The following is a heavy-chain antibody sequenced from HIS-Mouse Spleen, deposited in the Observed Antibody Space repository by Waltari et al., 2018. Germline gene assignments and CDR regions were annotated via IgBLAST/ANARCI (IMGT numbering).Heavy chain of an antibody. CDR3: ARAPPLPGY. CDR2: INHSGST. J-gene: IGHJ4*02. Sequence: QVQLQQWGAGLLKPSETLSLTCAVYGGSFSGYYWSWIRQPPGKGLEWIGEINHSGSTTHNPSRKSRVTISVDTSKNQFSLKLSSVTAADTAVYYCARAPPLPGYWGQGTLVTVSS. CDR1: GGSFSGYY. V-gene: IGHV4-34*01.